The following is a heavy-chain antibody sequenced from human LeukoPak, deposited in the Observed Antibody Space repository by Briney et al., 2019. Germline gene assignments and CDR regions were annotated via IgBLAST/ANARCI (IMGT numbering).Heavy chain of an antibody. CDR2: IWYDGSNK. CDR1: GFTFSSYG. V-gene: IGHV3-33*01. Sequence: PGRSLRLSCAASGFTFSSYGMHWVRQAPGKGLEWVAVIWYDGSNKYYADFVKGRFTISRDNSKNTLYLQMNSLRAEDTAVYYCARENGDYDGPDDAFDIWGQGTMVTVSS. D-gene: IGHD4-17*01. J-gene: IGHJ3*02. CDR3: ARENGDYDGPDDAFDI.